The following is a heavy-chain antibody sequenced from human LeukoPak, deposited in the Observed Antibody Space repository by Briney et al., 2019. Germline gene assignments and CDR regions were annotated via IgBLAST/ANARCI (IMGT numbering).Heavy chain of an antibody. V-gene: IGHV4-61*05. CDR2: IYYSGST. D-gene: IGHD5-12*01. J-gene: IGHJ4*02. CDR3: ARGGWLRSPFDY. Sequence: SETLSLTCTVSGGSISSSSYYWGWIRQPPGKGLEWIGYIYYSGSTNYNPSLKSRVTISVDTSKNQFSLKLSSVTAADTAVYYCARGGWLRSPFDYWGQGTLVTVSS. CDR1: GGSISSSSYY.